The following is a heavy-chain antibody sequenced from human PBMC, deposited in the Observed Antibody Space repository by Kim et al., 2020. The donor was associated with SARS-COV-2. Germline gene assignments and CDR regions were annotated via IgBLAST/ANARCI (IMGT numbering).Heavy chain of an antibody. CDR3: VGSGYSLLSDY. J-gene: IGHJ4*02. CDR1: GFTFSNAW. D-gene: IGHD3-22*01. Sequence: GGSLRLSCAASGFTFSNAWMSWVRQAPGKGLEWVGRIKSKTDGGTTDYAAPEKGRFTISRDDSKNTLYLQMHSLKTEDTAVYYCVGSGYSLLSDYWGQGTLVTVSS. CDR2: IKSKTDGGTT. V-gene: IGHV3-15*01.